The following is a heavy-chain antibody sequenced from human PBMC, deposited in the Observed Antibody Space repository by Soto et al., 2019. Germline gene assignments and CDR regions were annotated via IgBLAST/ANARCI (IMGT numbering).Heavy chain of an antibody. J-gene: IGHJ6*02. CDR1: GFTFGDYA. Sequence: GGSLRLSCTASGFTFGDYAMSWVRQAPGKGLEWVGFIRSKAYGGTTEYAASVKGRFTISRDDSKSIAYLQMNSLKTEDTAVYYRTRDLDYGEREFYYYDMDVWSQGTTVTVSS. V-gene: IGHV3-49*04. CDR3: TRDLDYGEREFYYYDMDV. D-gene: IGHD4-17*01. CDR2: IRSKAYGGTT.